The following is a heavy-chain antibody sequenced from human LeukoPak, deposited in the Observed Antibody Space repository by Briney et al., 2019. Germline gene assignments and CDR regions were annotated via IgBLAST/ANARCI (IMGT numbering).Heavy chain of an antibody. CDR3: VKALGYCSGGSCLAFDI. V-gene: IGHV3-23*01. CDR2: ISGSGGST. Sequence: GGSLRLSCAASGFTFSSYAMSWVRQAPGKGLEWVSAISGSGGSTYYADSVKGRFTISRDNSKNTLYLQMSGLRAEDTAVYYCVKALGYCSGGSCLAFDIWGQGTMVTVSS. D-gene: IGHD2-15*01. J-gene: IGHJ3*02. CDR1: GFTFSSYA.